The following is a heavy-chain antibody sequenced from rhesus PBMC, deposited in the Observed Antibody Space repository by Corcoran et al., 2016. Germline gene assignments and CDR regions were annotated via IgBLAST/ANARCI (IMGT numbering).Heavy chain of an antibody. J-gene: IGHJ4*01. V-gene: IGHV4S7*01. CDR2: IFDSIGRP. CDR1: GGSLSGGYG. CDR3: ARLSSYYFDY. Sequence: QVQLQESGPGLVKPSETLSLTCAVSGGSLSGGYGWSWIRQPPGKGLEWIGQIFDSIGRPYYNPSLKSRVTISRDTSKNQFSLKLSSVTAADTAVYYCARLSSYYFDYWGQGVLVTGSS.